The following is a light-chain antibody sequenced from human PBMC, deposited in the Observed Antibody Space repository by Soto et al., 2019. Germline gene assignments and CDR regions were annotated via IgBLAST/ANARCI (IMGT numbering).Light chain of an antibody. V-gene: IGKV3-15*01. Sequence: EIVMTQSPATLSVSPGERVTLSCRASQSVGSNLAWYQQKPGQVPRLLIYGESSRATGIPTTFSGSGSGAEFTLTISSLQSEDFAIYYCQQYINWPFTFGQGTKLEIK. J-gene: IGKJ2*01. CDR2: GES. CDR3: QQYINWPFT. CDR1: QSVGSN.